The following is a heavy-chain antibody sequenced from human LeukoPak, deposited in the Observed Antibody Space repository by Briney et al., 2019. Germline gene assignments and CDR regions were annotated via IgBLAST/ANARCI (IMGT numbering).Heavy chain of an antibody. V-gene: IGHV3-21*01. J-gene: IGHJ3*02. CDR1: GFTFSSYS. CDR3: ARAISYYYDSSGYYSDAFDI. D-gene: IGHD3-22*01. Sequence: GGSLRLSCAASGFTFSSYSMNWVRQAPGKGLEWVSSISTSRSYIYYADSVKGRFTISRDNAKNSLYLQMNSLRSEDTAVYYCARAISYYYDSSGYYSDAFDIWGQGTMVTVSS. CDR2: ISTSRSYI.